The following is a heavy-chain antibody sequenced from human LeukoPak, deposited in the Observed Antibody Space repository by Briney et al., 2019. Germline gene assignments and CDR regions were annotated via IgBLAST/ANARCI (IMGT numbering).Heavy chain of an antibody. D-gene: IGHD3-3*01. Sequence: SETLSLTCAVYGGSFSGYYWSWIRQPPGKGLEWIGEINHSGSTNYNPSLKSRVTISVDTSKNQFSLKLSSVTAADTAVYYCARTYDFWSGYWVDYWGQGTMVTVSS. J-gene: IGHJ4*02. CDR1: GGSFSGYY. V-gene: IGHV4-34*01. CDR2: INHSGST. CDR3: ARTYDFWSGYWVDY.